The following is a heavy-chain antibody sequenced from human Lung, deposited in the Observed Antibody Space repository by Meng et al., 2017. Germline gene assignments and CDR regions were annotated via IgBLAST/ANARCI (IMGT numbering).Heavy chain of an antibody. V-gene: IGHV1-69*01. J-gene: IGHJ4*02. CDR2: IIPLFDTT. Sequence: VQPVQSGAGVKKAGASVKVPCKASGGTFSSSAISWVRQAPGQGLGWMGGIIPLFDTTHYAQNFQGRVSITADESTRTAYMELSSLRSEDTAVYYCARALGLTTMMTYWGQGTLVTVSS. CDR3: ARALGLTTMMTY. D-gene: IGHD3-22*01. CDR1: GGTFSSSA.